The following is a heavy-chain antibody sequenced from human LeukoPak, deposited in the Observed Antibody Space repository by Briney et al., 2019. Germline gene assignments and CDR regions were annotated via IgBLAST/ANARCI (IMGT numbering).Heavy chain of an antibody. V-gene: IGHV4-38-2*01. Sequence: SETLSLTCGVSGYSISSGNYWGWIRQPPGKGLEWIGSIYHSGSTYYNPSLKSRVTISVDTSKNQFSLKLSSVTAADTAVYYCARVVAGTKDFQHWGQGTLVTVSS. J-gene: IGHJ1*01. CDR3: ARVVAGTKDFQH. CDR2: IYHSGST. D-gene: IGHD6-19*01. CDR1: GYSISSGNY.